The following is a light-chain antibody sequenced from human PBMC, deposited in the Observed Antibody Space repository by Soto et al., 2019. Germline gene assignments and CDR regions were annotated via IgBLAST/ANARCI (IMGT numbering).Light chain of an antibody. CDR2: DAS. CDR3: QQRSNWPPT. J-gene: IGKJ4*01. V-gene: IGKV3D-20*02. Sequence: EFVLTQSPVTLSLSPGERATLSCRASQSVSSSYLAWYQQKPGQAPRLLIYDASNRATGIPARFSGSGSGTDFTLTISSLEPEDFAVYYCQQRSNWPPTFGGGTKVDIK. CDR1: QSVSSSY.